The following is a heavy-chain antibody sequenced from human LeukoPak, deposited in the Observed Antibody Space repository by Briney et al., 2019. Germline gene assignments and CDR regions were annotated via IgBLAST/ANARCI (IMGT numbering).Heavy chain of an antibody. CDR2: IKQDGSEK. CDR3: ARDKRFYYYYYMDV. J-gene: IGHJ6*03. V-gene: IGHV3-7*01. Sequence: PGGSLRLSCAASGFTFSSYWMSWVRQAPGKGLEWVANIKQDGSEKYYVDSVKGRFTISRDNAKNSLYLQMNSLRAEDTAVYYCARDKRFYYYYYMDVWGKGTTVTISS. CDR1: GFTFSSYW.